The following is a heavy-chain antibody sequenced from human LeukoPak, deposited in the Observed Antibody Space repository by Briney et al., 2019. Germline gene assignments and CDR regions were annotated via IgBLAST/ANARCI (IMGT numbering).Heavy chain of an antibody. J-gene: IGHJ5*02. CDR3: ARDPLAYCGGDCLNWFDP. D-gene: IGHD2-21*02. CDR2: INPNSGGT. V-gene: IGHV1-2*02. Sequence: GASVKVSCKASGYTFTGYYMHWVRQAPGQGLEWMGWINPNSGGTNYAQKFQGRVTMTRDTSISTAYMELSRLRSDDTAVYYCARDPLAYCGGDCLNWFDPWGQGTLVTVSS. CDR1: GYTFTGYY.